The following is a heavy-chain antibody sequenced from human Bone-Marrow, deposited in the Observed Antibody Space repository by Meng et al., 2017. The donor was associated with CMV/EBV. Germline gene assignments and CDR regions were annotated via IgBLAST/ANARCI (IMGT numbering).Heavy chain of an antibody. J-gene: IGHJ5*02. Sequence: GDYYWSWIRQPPGKGLEWIGYIYYSGSTYYNPSIKSRVTISVDTSKNQFSLKLSSVTAADTAVYYCARGAYYYDSSGYPRPHWFDPWGQGTLVTVSS. CDR1: GDYY. D-gene: IGHD3-22*01. CDR3: ARGAYYYDSSGYPRPHWFDP. CDR2: IYYSGST. V-gene: IGHV4-30-4*08.